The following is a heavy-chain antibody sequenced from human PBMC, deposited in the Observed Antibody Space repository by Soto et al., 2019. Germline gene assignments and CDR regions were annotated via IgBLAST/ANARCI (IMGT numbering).Heavy chain of an antibody. Sequence: GGSLRLSCAASGFTFSSYAMSWVRQAPGRGLEWVSTISGSGGSTYYADTVKGRFTISRDNSKNTLYLQVNSLRAEDTAVYYCAKALHSYGYQQELLYYYYGMDVWGQGTTVTVSS. J-gene: IGHJ6*02. V-gene: IGHV3-23*01. CDR1: GFTFSSYA. CDR2: ISGSGGST. D-gene: IGHD5-18*01. CDR3: AKALHSYGYQQELLYYYYGMDV.